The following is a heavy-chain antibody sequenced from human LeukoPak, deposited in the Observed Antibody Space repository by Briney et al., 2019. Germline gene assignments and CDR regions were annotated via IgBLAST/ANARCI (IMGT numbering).Heavy chain of an antibody. CDR1: GFTFSSYS. J-gene: IGHJ4*02. CDR2: ISSSSNYI. V-gene: IGHV3-21*01. D-gene: IGHD3-22*01. Sequence: PGGSLRLSCAASGFTFSSYSMNWVRQAPGKGLECVSSISSSSNYIYYADSLKGRFTISRDNAKSSLYLQMNSLRAEDTAVYYCARGTIYDRSGYYCDHWGQGTLVTVSS. CDR3: ARGTIYDRSGYYCDH.